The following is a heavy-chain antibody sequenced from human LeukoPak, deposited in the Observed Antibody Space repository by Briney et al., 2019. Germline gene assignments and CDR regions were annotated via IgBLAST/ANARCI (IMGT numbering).Heavy chain of an antibody. CDR1: GGSFSGYY. CDR2: INHSGST. D-gene: IGHD3-10*01. V-gene: IGHV4-34*01. J-gene: IGHJ4*02. Sequence: PSETLSLTCAVYGGSFSGYYWSWIRQPPGKGLEWIGEINHSGSTYYNPSLKSRVTISVDTSKNQFSLKLSSVTAADTAVYYCARDPDGSANFDYWGQGTLVTVSS. CDR3: ARDPDGSANFDY.